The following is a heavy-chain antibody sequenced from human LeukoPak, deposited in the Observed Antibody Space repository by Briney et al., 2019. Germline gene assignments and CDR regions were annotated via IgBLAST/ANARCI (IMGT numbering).Heavy chain of an antibody. CDR1: GFTFSSYE. J-gene: IGHJ4*02. Sequence: GGSLRLSCAASGFTFSSYEMNWVRQAPGKGLEWVSYISSSGSTIYYADSVKGRFTVSRDNAKNSLYLQMNSLRAEDTAVYYCARTMTTVLTYYFDYWGQGTLVTVSS. CDR2: ISSSGSTI. D-gene: IGHD4/OR15-4a*01. V-gene: IGHV3-48*03. CDR3: ARTMTTVLTYYFDY.